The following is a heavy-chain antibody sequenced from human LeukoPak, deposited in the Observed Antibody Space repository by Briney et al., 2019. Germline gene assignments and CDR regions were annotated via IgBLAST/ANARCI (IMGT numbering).Heavy chain of an antibody. J-gene: IGHJ4*02. V-gene: IGHV1-8*01. D-gene: IGHD6-13*01. CDR1: GYTFTSYD. CDR2: MNPNSGNT. CDR3: ARGRMGVYSSSWYAQY. Sequence: GASVKVSCKASGYTFTSYDINWVRQATGQGLEWMGWMNPNSGNTGYAQKFQGRVTMTRNTSISTAYMELSSLRSEDTAVYYCARGRMGVYSSSWYAQYWGQGTLVTVSS.